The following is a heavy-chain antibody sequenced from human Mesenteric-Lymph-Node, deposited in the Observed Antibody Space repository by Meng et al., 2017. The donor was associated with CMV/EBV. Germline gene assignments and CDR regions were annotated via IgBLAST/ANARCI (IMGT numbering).Heavy chain of an antibody. CDR2: INQDGSEK. Sequence: GESLKISCAASGFTFSSDWMSWVRQPPGKGLEWVANINQDGSEKYYVDSVKGRFTISRDNAKNSLDLQMNSLRDEDTAVYYCGRGGQSSSRSSLPNWGQGTLVTVSS. CDR3: GRGGQSSSRSSLPN. CDR1: GFTFSSDW. J-gene: IGHJ4*02. D-gene: IGHD6-13*01. V-gene: IGHV3-7*01.